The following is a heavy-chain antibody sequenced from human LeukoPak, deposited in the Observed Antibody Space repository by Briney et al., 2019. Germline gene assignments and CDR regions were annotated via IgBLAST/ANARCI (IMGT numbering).Heavy chain of an antibody. J-gene: IGHJ3*02. V-gene: IGHV4-59*08. D-gene: IGHD3-22*01. Sequence: SETLSLNCSGSGGSISRHYWSWIRQPPGKGLEWIGYISYSGSTRYNPSFQSRVTISMEMSKTHFSLKLTSVTAADTAVYYCARLLNNDNSGDPDTFDMWGPGTMVTVSS. CDR2: ISYSGST. CDR1: GGSISRHY. CDR3: ARLLNNDNSGDPDTFDM.